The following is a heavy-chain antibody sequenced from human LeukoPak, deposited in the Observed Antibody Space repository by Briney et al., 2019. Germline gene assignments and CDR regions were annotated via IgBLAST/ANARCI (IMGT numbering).Heavy chain of an antibody. V-gene: IGHV4-59*08. CDR2: IYYSGST. D-gene: IGHD6-13*01. CDR1: GGSISSYY. CDR3: ARQQQLLFDY. J-gene: IGHJ4*02. Sequence: PSETLSLTCTVSGGSISSYYWSWIRQPPGKGLEWIGYIYYSGSTNYNPSLKSRVTISVDTSKNQFSLKLSSVTAADTAVYYCARQQQLLFDYSGQGTLVSVSS.